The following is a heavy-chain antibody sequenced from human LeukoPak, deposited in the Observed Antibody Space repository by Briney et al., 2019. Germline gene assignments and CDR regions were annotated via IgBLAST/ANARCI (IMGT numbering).Heavy chain of an antibody. Sequence: SQTLSLTCAISGDIVSSNSATWNWIRQSPSRGLEWLGRTYYRSTWYNDYAVSVRGRITVNPDTSKNQFSLHLSSVTPEDTAVYYCARRLTQYDCFDPWGQGILVTVSS. CDR2: TYYRSTWYN. D-gene: IGHD2-2*01. V-gene: IGHV6-1*01. CDR3: ARRLTQYDCFDP. CDR1: GDIVSSNSAT. J-gene: IGHJ5*02.